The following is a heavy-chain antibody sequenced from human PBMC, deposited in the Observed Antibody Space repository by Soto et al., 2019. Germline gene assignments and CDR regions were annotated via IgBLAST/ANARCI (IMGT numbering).Heavy chain of an antibody. CDR1: GYTFTSYD. Sequence: QVQLVQSGAEVKKPGASVKVSCKASGYTFTSYDINWVRQATGQGLEWMGWMNPNSGNTGYAQKFQGRVTMTRNTSISTAYMELSSLRSEDTAVYYCARGGYYGSGSYPTPYYYYYGMDVWGQGTTVTVSS. CDR2: MNPNSGNT. V-gene: IGHV1-8*01. CDR3: ARGGYYGSGSYPTPYYYYYGMDV. D-gene: IGHD3-10*01. J-gene: IGHJ6*02.